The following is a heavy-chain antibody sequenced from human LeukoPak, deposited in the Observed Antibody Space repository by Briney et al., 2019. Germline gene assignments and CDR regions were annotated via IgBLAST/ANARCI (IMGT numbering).Heavy chain of an antibody. CDR1: GGSISSYY. CDR2: IYYSGST. Sequence: SETLSLTCTVSGGSISSYYWSWIRQPPGKGLEWIGYIYYSGSTNYNPSLKSRVTISVDTSKNQFSLKLSSVTAADTAVYYCARRAGTGIVWFDPWGQGTLVTVSP. D-gene: IGHD2-15*01. V-gene: IGHV4-59*01. J-gene: IGHJ5*02. CDR3: ARRAGTGIVWFDP.